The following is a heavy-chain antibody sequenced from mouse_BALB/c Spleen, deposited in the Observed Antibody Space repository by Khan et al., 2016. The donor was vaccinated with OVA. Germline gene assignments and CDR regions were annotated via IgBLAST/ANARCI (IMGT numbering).Heavy chain of an antibody. V-gene: IGHV5-6*01. CDR3: ARKDGHSPMDY. D-gene: IGHD2-3*01. CDR2: ISSGGSYP. J-gene: IGHJ4*01. Sequence: EVELVESGGALVKPGGSLKLSCAAAGFSFSSFGMPWVRQTPDKRLEWVANISSGGSYPYYPDSVKGRFTISRDKAKNTLYMQMSNLRSEDTAVYDCARKDGHSPMDYWGQGTSVTVSS. CDR1: GFSFSSFG.